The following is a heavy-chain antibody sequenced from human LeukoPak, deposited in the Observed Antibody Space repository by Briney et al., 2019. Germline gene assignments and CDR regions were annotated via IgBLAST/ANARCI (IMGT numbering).Heavy chain of an antibody. Sequence: SQTLSLTCAISGDSVSSNSAAWDWIRQSPSRGLEWLGRTYYRSKWYTDYAVSVKSRITINPDTSKNRFSLQLNSVTSEDTAVYYCAREPGYYDILTGYGYDAFDIWGQGTMVTVSS. CDR2: TYYRSKWYT. V-gene: IGHV6-1*01. J-gene: IGHJ3*02. CDR1: GDSVSSNSAA. D-gene: IGHD3-9*01. CDR3: AREPGYYDILTGYGYDAFDI.